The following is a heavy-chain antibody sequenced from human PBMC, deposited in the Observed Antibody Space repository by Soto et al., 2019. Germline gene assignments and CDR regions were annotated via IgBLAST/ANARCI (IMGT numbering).Heavy chain of an antibody. CDR3: ARRGYSGYDWGWYFDF. V-gene: IGHV3-48*03. CDR1: GFDLRIYE. Sequence: QTGGSLRLSWEASGFDLRIYEMNWVRQAQGKGLEWLSYIGSTGSTIYYADSVKGRFTISRDDGKNSVYLQMNTLRAEDTAVYYCARRGYSGYDWGWYFDFWGQGPPVTVSS. D-gene: IGHD5-12*01. CDR2: IGSTGSTI. J-gene: IGHJ4*02.